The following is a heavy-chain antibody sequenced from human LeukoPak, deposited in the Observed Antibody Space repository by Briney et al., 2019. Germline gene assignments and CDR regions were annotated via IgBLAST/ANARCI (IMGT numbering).Heavy chain of an antibody. CDR2: ISDSGGST. V-gene: IGHV3-23*01. J-gene: IGHJ4*02. Sequence: GGSLRLSCAASGFTFSSYAMSWVRQAPGKGLEWVSAISDSGGSTYYADSVKGRFTISRDNSKNTLYLQINSLRAEDTAVYYCAKDGDIVVVPAAIDYWGQGTLVTVSS. D-gene: IGHD2-2*01. CDR1: GFTFSSYA. CDR3: AKDGDIVVVPAAIDY.